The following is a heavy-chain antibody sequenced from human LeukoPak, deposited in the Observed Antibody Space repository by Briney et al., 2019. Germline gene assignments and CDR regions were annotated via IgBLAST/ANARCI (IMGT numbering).Heavy chain of an antibody. CDR1: GGSISSYY. CDR2: IYTSGST. CDR3: ATQEYSTPFDP. V-gene: IGHV4-4*07. Sequence: SETLSLTCTVSGGSISSYYWSWIRQPAGRGLEWIGRIYTSGSTNYNPSLKSRVTMSVDTSKNQFSLKLNSVTAADTAVYYCATQEYSTPFDPWGQGTLVTVSS. J-gene: IGHJ5*02. D-gene: IGHD2-15*01.